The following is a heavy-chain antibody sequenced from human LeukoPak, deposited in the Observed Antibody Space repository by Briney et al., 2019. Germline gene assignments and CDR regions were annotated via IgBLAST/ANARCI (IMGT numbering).Heavy chain of an antibody. CDR1: GLTFSTYA. J-gene: IGHJ4*02. D-gene: IGHD3-22*01. CDR2: LSGSGDST. CDR3: AKDPDSSGYYLYYFDY. Sequence: GGSLRLSCAASGLTFSTYAMSWVRQAPGKGLEWVSTLSGSGDSTYYADSVKGRFTISRDNSKNTLYLQMNSLRAEDTAVYYCAKDPDSSGYYLYYFDYWGQGTLVTVSS. V-gene: IGHV3-23*01.